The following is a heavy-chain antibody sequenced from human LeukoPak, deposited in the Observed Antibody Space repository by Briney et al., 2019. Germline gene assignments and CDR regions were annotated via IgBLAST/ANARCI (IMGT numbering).Heavy chain of an antibody. CDR1: GYTFTSYG. Sequence: GASVKVSCKASGYTFTSYGLNWVRQAPGQGLEWMGFISLNNGNTHYEQKFQGRVTMAADTSTNTASLEVKSLRSDDTAVYYCQRITIFGVVMDFDYWGQGTLVTVSS. V-gene: IGHV1-18*04. CDR3: QRITIFGVVMDFDY. D-gene: IGHD3-3*01. CDR2: ISLNNGNT. J-gene: IGHJ4*02.